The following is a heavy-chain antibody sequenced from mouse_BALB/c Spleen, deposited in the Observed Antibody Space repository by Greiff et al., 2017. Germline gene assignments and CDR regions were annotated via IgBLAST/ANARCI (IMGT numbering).Heavy chain of an antibody. CDR1: EYEFPSHD. CDR3: ARLITTGYFDV. D-gene: IGHD1-2*01. Sequence: VQLKQSGGGLVQPGESLKLSCESNEYEFPSHDMSWVRKTPEKRLELVTAINSDGGSTYYPDTMERRFIISRDNTKKTLYLQMSSLRSEDTALYYCARLITTGYFDVWGAGTTVTVSS. J-gene: IGHJ1*01. CDR2: INSDGGST. V-gene: IGHV5-2*01.